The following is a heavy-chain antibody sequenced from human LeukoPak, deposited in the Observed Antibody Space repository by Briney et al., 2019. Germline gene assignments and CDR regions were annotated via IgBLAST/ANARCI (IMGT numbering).Heavy chain of an antibody. CDR3: ARDEGDGYNPDY. D-gene: IGHD5-24*01. CDR2: IWYDGSNK. J-gene: IGHJ4*02. V-gene: IGHV3-33*01. CDR1: GFTFSSYG. Sequence: GGSLRLSCAASGFTFSSYGMHWVRQAPGKGLERVAVIWYDGSNKYYADSVKGRFTISRDNSKNTLYLQMNSLRAEDTAVYYCARDEGDGYNPDYWGQGTLVTVSS.